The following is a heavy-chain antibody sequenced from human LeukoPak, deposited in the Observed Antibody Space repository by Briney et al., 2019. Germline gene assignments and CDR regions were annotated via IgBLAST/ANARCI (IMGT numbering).Heavy chain of an antibody. Sequence: ASVKVSCKASGYTFTSYDVNWVRQATGQGLEWMGWMSPNSGNTGLAQKFQGRVTLTRDTSLSTAYMELSNLRSDDTAVYYCARDEVVAAPNYFGMVVWGQGTTVSVSS. J-gene: IGHJ6*02. CDR1: GYTFTSYD. D-gene: IGHD2-15*01. CDR3: ARDEVVAAPNYFGMVV. CDR2: MSPNSGNT. V-gene: IGHV1-8*01.